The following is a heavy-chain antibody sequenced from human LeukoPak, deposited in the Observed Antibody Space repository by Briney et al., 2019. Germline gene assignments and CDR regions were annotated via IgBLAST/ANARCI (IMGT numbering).Heavy chain of an antibody. V-gene: IGHV4-34*01. CDR2: INHSGST. CDR1: GGSFSGYY. D-gene: IGHD3-22*01. CDR3: ARDHTVTMIVGYYFDY. J-gene: IGHJ4*02. Sequence: SETLSLTCAVYGGSFSGYYWSWIRQPPGKGLEWIGEINHSGSTNYNPSLKSRVTISVDTSKNQFSLKLSSVTAADTAVYYCARDHTVTMIVGYYFDYWGQGTLVTVSS.